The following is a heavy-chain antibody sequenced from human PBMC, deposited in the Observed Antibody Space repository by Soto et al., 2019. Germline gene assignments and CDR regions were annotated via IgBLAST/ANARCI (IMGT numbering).Heavy chain of an antibody. Sequence: EVQLVESGGGLVQPGGSLRLACVASGFNLESHWMHRVRQGPGKGLAWVSRGKSDGSRIRYGDFVRGRFTISRDNAKNTLFLQMDSLTGADTGVYFCAREALKTLVSGALDVWGQGTAVVVSS. J-gene: IGHJ3*01. CDR3: AREALKTLVSGALDV. CDR2: GKSDGSRI. V-gene: IGHV3-74*01. D-gene: IGHD3-10*01. CDR1: GFNLESHW.